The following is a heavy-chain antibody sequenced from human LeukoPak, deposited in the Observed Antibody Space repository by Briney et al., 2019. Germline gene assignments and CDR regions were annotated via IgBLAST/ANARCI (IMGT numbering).Heavy chain of an antibody. CDR1: GGSISSYY. CDR2: IYYSGST. Sequence: PSETLSLTCTVSGGSISSYYWSWIRQPPGKGLEWIGYIYYSGSTNYNPSLKSRVTISVDTSKNQFSLKLSSVTAADTAVYYCARGEAVAGTSAFDIRGQGTMVTVSS. D-gene: IGHD6-19*01. J-gene: IGHJ3*02. V-gene: IGHV4-59*01. CDR3: ARGEAVAGTSAFDI.